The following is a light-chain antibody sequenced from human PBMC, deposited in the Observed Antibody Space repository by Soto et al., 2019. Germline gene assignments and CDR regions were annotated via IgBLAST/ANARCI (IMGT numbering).Light chain of an antibody. CDR3: MQDLQAPYT. CDR2: LAY. J-gene: IGKJ2*01. CDR1: QSLLHRDGNKY. V-gene: IGKV2-28*01. Sequence: EIVMTQSPISLPVTPGEPASISCKSSQSLLHRDGNKYLDWYLQKPGRSPQLLIYLAYTRASGVPARFSGSGSTTDFRLNSSRLETEDVGLYYCMQDLQAPYTFGLGTNLDI.